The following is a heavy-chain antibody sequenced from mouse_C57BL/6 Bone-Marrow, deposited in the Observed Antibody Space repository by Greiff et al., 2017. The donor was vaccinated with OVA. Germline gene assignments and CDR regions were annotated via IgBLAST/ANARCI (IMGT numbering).Heavy chain of an antibody. J-gene: IGHJ2*01. CDR2: IYPTSGNT. CDR3: ARRGLLYYFDY. V-gene: IGHV1-81*01. Sequence: QVQLQQPGAELARPGASVKLSCKASGYTFTSYGISWVKQRTGQGLEWIGEIYPTSGNTYYNEKFKGKATLTADKSSSTAYMELRSLTSEDSAVYFCARRGLLYYFDYWGQGTTLTVSS. CDR1: GYTFTSYG. D-gene: IGHD1-1*01.